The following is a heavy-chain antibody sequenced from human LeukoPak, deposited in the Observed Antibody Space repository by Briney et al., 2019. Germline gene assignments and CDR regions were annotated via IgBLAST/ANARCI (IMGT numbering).Heavy chain of an antibody. D-gene: IGHD5-18*01. CDR2: IYYTGST. CDR3: ARVSGYSTIYYYYYYMDV. Sequence: SETLSLTCTVSGGSISSYYWSWIRQSPGKGLEWIGYIYYTGSTNYNPSLKGRVTISVDTSIKQFSLKLSSVTAADTAVYYCARVSGYSTIYYYYYYMDVWGKGTTVTISS. V-gene: IGHV4-59*01. J-gene: IGHJ6*03. CDR1: GGSISSYY.